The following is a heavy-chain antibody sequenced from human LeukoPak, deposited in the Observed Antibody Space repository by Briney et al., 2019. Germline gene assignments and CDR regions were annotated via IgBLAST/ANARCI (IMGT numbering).Heavy chain of an antibody. V-gene: IGHV3-7*05. J-gene: IGHJ3*02. Sequence: GGSLRLSCAASGFTFSSYWMSWVCQAPGKGLEWVANIKDDGSETYYVDSVKGRFTISRDNAKNSLYLQINSLRAEDTAVYYCARIRLRAFDIRGQGTMVTVPS. D-gene: IGHD4-17*01. CDR2: IKDDGSET. CDR1: GFTFSSYW. CDR3: ARIRLRAFDI.